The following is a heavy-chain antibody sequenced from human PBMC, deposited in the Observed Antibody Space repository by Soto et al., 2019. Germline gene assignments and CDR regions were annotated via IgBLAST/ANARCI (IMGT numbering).Heavy chain of an antibody. CDR2: ISAYNGNT. V-gene: IGHV1-18*04. CDR3: AREHRYSSGWYGDYYYGMEV. D-gene: IGHD6-19*01. CDR1: GYTFTSYG. Sequence: ASVKVSCKASGYTFTSYGISWVRQAPGQGLEWMGWISAYNGNTNYAQKLQGRVTMTTDTSTSTAYMELRSLRSDDTAVYYCAREHRYSSGWYGDYYYGMEVWGQGTTVTVS. J-gene: IGHJ6*02.